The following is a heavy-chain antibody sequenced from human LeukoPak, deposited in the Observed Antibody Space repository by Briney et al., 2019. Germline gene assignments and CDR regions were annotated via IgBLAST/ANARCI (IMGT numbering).Heavy chain of an antibody. CDR2: IYYSGST. CDR3: ARNPSYGDYVWDAFDI. J-gene: IGHJ3*02. D-gene: IGHD4-17*01. Sequence: KSSETLSLTCTVSGGSISSYYWTWIRQPPGKGLEWIGYIYYSGSTNYNPSLKSRVTTSVDTSKNQFSLKLSSVTAADTAVYYCARNPSYGDYVWDAFDIWGQGTMVTVSS. CDR1: GGSISSYY. V-gene: IGHV4-59*12.